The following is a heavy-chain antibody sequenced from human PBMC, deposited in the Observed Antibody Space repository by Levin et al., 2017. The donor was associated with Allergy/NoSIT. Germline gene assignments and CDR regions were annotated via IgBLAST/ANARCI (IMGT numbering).Heavy chain of an antibody. CDR3: ARNVDGGNAYNWFDP. CDR2: IYYSGST. J-gene: IGHJ5*02. D-gene: IGHD4-23*01. Sequence: SQTLSLTCTVSGGSVSSGSYYWSWIRQPPGKGLEWIGYIYYSGSTNYNPSLKSRVTISVDTSKNQFSLKLSSVTAADTAVYYCARNVDGGNAYNWFDPWGQGTRVTVSS. CDR1: GGSVSSGSYY. V-gene: IGHV4-61*01.